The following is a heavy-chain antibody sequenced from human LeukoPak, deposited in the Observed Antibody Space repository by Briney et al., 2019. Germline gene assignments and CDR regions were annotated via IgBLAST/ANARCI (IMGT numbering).Heavy chain of an antibody. CDR1: GFTFSSYW. CDR2: IKQDGSEK. D-gene: IGHD6-19*01. V-gene: IGHV3-7*01. CDR3: ARERSSGPRRTWFDP. Sequence: GGSLRLSCAASGFTFSSYWMSWVRQAPAKGLEWVANIKQDGSEKYYVDSVKGRFTISRDNAKNSLYLQMNSLRAEDTAVYYCARERSSGPRRTWFDPWGQGTLVTVSS. J-gene: IGHJ5*02.